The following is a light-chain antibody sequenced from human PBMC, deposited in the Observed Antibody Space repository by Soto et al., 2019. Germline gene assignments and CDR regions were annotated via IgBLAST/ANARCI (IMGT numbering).Light chain of an antibody. CDR2: DAS. CDR1: QSFSSW. CDR3: QQYNSYSPT. Sequence: DIQMTQSPSTLSAAVGDRVTITCRASQSFSSWLAWYQQKPGKAPKVLIYDASSLESGVPSRFSGSGSGTEFTLTISSLQPDDFATYYCQQYNSYSPTFGQGTKVDIK. J-gene: IGKJ1*01. V-gene: IGKV1-5*01.